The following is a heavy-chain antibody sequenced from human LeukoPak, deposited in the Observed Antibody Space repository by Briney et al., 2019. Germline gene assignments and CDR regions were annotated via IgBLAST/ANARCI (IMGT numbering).Heavy chain of an antibody. V-gene: IGHV3-7*03. CDR2: IKQDGSEK. J-gene: IGHJ4*02. D-gene: IGHD2-21*01. CDR3: VVNGYSSPRTYFDY. CDR1: EFIFSGYW. Sequence: GGSLRLSCAASEFIFSGYWMNWVRQAPGKGLEWVANIKQDGSEKQYVDSVRGRFTISRDNAKNSLYLQMNSLRAEDTAVYYCVVNGYSSPRTYFDYWGQGTLVTVSS.